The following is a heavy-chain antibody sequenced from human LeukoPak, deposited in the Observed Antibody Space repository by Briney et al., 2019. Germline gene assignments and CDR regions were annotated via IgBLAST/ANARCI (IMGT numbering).Heavy chain of an antibody. CDR1: GGSFSGYY. CDR3: ARGRYCSGGSCYSYDYYYMDV. J-gene: IGHJ6*03. Sequence: SETLSLTCAVYGGSFSGYYWSWIRQPPGKGLEWIGEINRSGSTNYNPSLKSRVTISVDTSKNQFSLKLSSVTAADTAVYYCARGRYCSGGSCYSYDYYYMDVWGKGTTVTVSS. D-gene: IGHD2-15*01. CDR2: INRSGST. V-gene: IGHV4-34*01.